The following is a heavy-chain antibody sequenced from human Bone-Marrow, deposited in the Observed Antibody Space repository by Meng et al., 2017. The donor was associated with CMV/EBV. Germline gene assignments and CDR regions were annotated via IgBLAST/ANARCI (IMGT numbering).Heavy chain of an antibody. V-gene: IGHV3-11*01. D-gene: IGHD3-10*01. CDR2: ISRTYNT. Sequence: GESLRLSCVSSGFIFSDHYLSWIRQAPGKGLEWVSYISRTYNTGYIQSVKGRFTISRDNAKESLFLQMGSLRAEDAAVYYCARMRGAGPGGYFDLWGQGTLVTVSS. CDR1: GFIFSDHY. J-gene: IGHJ3*01. CDR3: ARMRGAGPGGYFDL.